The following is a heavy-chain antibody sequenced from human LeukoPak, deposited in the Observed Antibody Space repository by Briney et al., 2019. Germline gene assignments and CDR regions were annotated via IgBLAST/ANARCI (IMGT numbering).Heavy chain of an antibody. CDR3: ASGYCSTTSCYVNPYFEY. Sequence: ASVKVSCKASGGTFSSYAIHWVRQAPGQGLEWMGGIIRIVSTTNYAQKFQGRVTIFADESTSTAYMELSSLRSEDTAVYYCASGYCSTTSCYVNPYFEYWGQGTLVTVSS. CDR2: IIRIVSTT. D-gene: IGHD2-2*03. V-gene: IGHV1-69*01. CDR1: GGTFSSYA. J-gene: IGHJ4*02.